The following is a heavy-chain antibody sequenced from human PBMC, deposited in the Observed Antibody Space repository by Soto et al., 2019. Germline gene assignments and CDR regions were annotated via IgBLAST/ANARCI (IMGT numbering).Heavy chain of an antibody. D-gene: IGHD2-15*01. CDR2: ISYDGSNK. J-gene: IGHJ6*02. Sequence: QVQLVESGGGVVQPGRSLRLSCAASGFTFSSYAMHWVRQAPGKGLEWVAVISYDGSNKYYADSVKGRFTISRDNSKNTLYLQMNSLRAEDTAVYYCAREGYCSGGSCPKDYGMDVWGQGTTVTVSS. V-gene: IGHV3-30-3*01. CDR3: AREGYCSGGSCPKDYGMDV. CDR1: GFTFSSYA.